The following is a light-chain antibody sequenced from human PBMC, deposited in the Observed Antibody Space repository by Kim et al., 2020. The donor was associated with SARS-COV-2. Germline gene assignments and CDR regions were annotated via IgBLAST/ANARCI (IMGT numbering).Light chain of an antibody. CDR1: QSVLTD. Sequence: ETVMTQSPATLSVSPGERATLSCRASQSVLTDLAWYQQKPGQAPRLLIYAASTRATGVPARFSGSGSGTEFTLTISSLQSEDFAVYFCQQYYNRPPCTFGQGTKLEI. J-gene: IGKJ2*02. CDR2: AAS. CDR3: QQYYNRPPCT. V-gene: IGKV3-15*01.